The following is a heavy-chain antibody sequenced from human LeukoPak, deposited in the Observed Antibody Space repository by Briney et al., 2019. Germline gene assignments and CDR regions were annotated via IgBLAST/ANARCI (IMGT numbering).Heavy chain of an antibody. V-gene: IGHV3-30-3*01. D-gene: IGHD5-12*01. CDR1: GFTFSSYA. CDR2: ILYDGSNT. Sequence: GGSLRLSCAASGFTFSSYAMSWVRQAPGKGLDWVAVILYDGSNTYYADSVKGRFTISRDNSKNTLYLQMNSLGAEDTALYYCARDGNSGYAHYLYYGMDVWGQGTTVTVSS. CDR3: ARDGNSGYAHYLYYGMDV. J-gene: IGHJ6*02.